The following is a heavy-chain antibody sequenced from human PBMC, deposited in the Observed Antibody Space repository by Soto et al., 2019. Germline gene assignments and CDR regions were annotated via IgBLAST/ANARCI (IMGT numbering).Heavy chain of an antibody. CDR1: GFTFSSYA. V-gene: IGHV3-23*01. CDR3: ARDQGLLYYYYGMDV. CDR2: ISGSGGST. Sequence: GGSLRLSCAASGFTFSSYAMSWVRQAPGKGLEWVSAISGSGGSTYYADSVKGRFTISRDNSKNTLYLQMNSLRAEDTAVYYCARDQGLLYYYYGMDVWGQGTTVTVSS. J-gene: IGHJ6*02. D-gene: IGHD3-22*01.